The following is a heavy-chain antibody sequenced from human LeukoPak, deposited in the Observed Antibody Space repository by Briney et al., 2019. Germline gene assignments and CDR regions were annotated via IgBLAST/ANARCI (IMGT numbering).Heavy chain of an antibody. Sequence: KSSGTLSLTCAVSGGSISSSNWWSWVRQPPGKGLEWIGEIYHSGSTNYNPSLKSRVTISVDKSKNQFSLKLSSVTAADTAVYYCARDRSVTTKVYYYYYGMDVWGQGTTVTVSS. D-gene: IGHD4-17*01. V-gene: IGHV4-4*02. CDR2: IYHSGST. J-gene: IGHJ6*02. CDR3: ARDRSVTTKVYYYYYGMDV. CDR1: GGSISSSNW.